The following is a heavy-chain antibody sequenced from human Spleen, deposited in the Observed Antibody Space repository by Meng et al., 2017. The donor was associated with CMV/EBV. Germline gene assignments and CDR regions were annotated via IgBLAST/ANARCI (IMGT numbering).Heavy chain of an antibody. CDR3: ASSLGYCTTTNCYGGDDYGMDV. D-gene: IGHD2-2*01. CDR2: IYPADSDT. Sequence: GESLKISCKGSGYSFTNYWIGWVRQMPGKGLEWMGVIYPADSDTRYSPSFQGQVTISADNTISTAYLQWSSLKASDTAIYYCASSLGYCTTTNCYGGDDYGMDVWGQGTTVTVSS. J-gene: IGHJ6*02. V-gene: IGHV5-51*01. CDR1: GYSFTNYW.